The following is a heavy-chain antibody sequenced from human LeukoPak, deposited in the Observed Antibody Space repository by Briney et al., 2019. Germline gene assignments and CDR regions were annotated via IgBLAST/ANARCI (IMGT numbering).Heavy chain of an antibody. CDR2: IYYSGST. J-gene: IGHJ4*02. V-gene: IGHV4-31*03. Sequence: SQTLSLTCTVSGGSISTGGYYWSWIRQHPGKGLEWIAYIYYSGSTYYNPSLKSRVTISVDTSKNQFSLKLSSVTAADTAVYYCARGRPYYGSGSRGAFDYWGQGTLVTVSS. D-gene: IGHD3-10*01. CDR1: GGSISTGGYY. CDR3: ARGRPYYGSGSRGAFDY.